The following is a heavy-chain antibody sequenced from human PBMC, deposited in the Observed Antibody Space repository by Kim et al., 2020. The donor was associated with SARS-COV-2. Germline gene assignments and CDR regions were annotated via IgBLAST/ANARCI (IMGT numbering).Heavy chain of an antibody. J-gene: IGHJ6*02. D-gene: IGHD3-9*01. CDR1: GYTFTSYA. CDR2: INTNTGNP. Sequence: ASVKVSCKASGYTFTSYAMNWVRQAPGQGLEWMGWINTNTGNPTYAQGFTGRFVFSLDTSVSTAYLQISSLKAEDTAVYYCARESDILTGSGDGMDVWGQGTTVTVSS. CDR3: ARESDILTGSGDGMDV. V-gene: IGHV7-4-1*02.